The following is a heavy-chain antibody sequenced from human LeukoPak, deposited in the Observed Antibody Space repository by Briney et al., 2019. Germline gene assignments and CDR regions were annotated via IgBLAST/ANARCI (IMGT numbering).Heavy chain of an antibody. Sequence: QPGGSLRLSCAASGCSFNNYVMSWVRQAPGKGQEWVSAISGDGARTYYADSVKGRFTISRDNSKNTLDLQMNSLRAEDTAIYYCAKTVVVITFRFDSWGQGSLVTVSS. CDR1: GCSFNNYV. CDR3: AKTVVVITFRFDS. V-gene: IGHV3-23*01. D-gene: IGHD2-21*01. J-gene: IGHJ4*02. CDR2: ISGDGART.